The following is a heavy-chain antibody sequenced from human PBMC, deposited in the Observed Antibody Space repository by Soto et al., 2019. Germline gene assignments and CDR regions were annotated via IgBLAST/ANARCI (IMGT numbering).Heavy chain of an antibody. J-gene: IGHJ2*01. CDR2: TTQDGNDK. D-gene: IGHD6-13*01. Sequence: GGSLRLSCAASGLTFSPYYMSWVRKAPGKGLEWLAMTTQDGNDKHYVDSVKGRFTISRDNSKNSLYLQMNSLRAEDTAVYYCARIITAAGGRRYFDLWGRGTLVTVSS. V-gene: IGHV3-7*03. CDR1: GLTFSPYY. CDR3: ARIITAAGGRRYFDL.